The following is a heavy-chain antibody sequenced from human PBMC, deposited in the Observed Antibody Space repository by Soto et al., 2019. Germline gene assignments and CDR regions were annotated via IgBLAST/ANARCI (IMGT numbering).Heavy chain of an antibody. CDR1: GGSFSDYD. CDR2: VTHGGRT. CDR3: AGYRSSSVAFDV. J-gene: IGHJ3*01. D-gene: IGHD6-6*01. Sequence: QVQLQQWGAGLLKPSETLSLDFGIFGGSFSDYDWTWVRQPPGRGLEWIGEVTHGGRTTYNPSLNSRTITSGDTAKNQFCLRLTSVTAADTAVYYCAGYRSSSVAFDVWGHGTNVTVSS. V-gene: IGHV4-34*01.